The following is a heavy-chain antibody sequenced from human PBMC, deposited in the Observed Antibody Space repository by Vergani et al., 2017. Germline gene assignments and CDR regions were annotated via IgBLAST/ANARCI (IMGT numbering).Heavy chain of an antibody. CDR2: IYSGGST. V-gene: IGHV3-66*02. CDR1: GFTVSSNY. Sequence: EVQLVESGGGLVQPGGSLRLSCAASGFTVSSNYMSWVRQAPGKGLKWVSVIYSGGSTYYADSVKGRFTISRDNSKNTLYLQMNSLRAEDTAVYYCASGGYYSGSYFDYWGQGTLVTVSS. CDR3: ASGGYYSGSYFDY. J-gene: IGHJ4*02. D-gene: IGHD3-3*01.